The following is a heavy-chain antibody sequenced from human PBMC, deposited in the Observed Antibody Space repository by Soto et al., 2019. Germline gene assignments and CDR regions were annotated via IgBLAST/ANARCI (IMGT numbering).Heavy chain of an antibody. CDR3: AKRHRSGYSSGYLDY. V-gene: IGHV3-30*18. Sequence: QVQLVESGGGVVQPGRSLRLSCAASGFTFSSYGMHWVRQAPGKGLEWVAVISYDGSNKYYADSVKGRFTISRDNSKNTLYLQINSLRAEDTAVYYCAKRHRSGYSSGYLDYWGQGTLVTVSS. J-gene: IGHJ4*02. CDR2: ISYDGSNK. D-gene: IGHD6-19*01. CDR1: GFTFSSYG.